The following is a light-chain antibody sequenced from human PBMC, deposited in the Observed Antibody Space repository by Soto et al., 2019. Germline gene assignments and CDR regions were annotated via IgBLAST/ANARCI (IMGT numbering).Light chain of an antibody. CDR2: AAS. CDR1: QNINNY. J-gene: IGKJ2*01. Sequence: DIQMTQSPSSLSASVGDSVTITCRASQNINNYLSWYQHKPGKAPKLLIYAASKLQSGVPSSFSGSRSGTEFTLTISSLYPEDFATYYCQQSYSMPQTFGQGTKLEIK. CDR3: QQSYSMPQT. V-gene: IGKV1-39*01.